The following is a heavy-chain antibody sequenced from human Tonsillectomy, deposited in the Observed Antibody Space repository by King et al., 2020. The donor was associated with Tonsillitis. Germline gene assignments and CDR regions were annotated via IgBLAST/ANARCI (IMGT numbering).Heavy chain of an antibody. CDR1: GFTFDDYA. CDR3: ARRIAAAGAAFYYFDY. J-gene: IGHJ4*02. D-gene: IGHD6-13*01. V-gene: IGHV3-9*01. CDR2: ISWNSGSI. Sequence: VQLVESGGGLVQPGRSLRLSCAASGFTFDDYAMHWVRQAPGKGLEWVSGISWNSGSIGDAYSVKGRFTISRDNAKNSLYLQMNSLRAEDTALYCCARRIAAAGAAFYYFDYWGQGTLVTVSS.